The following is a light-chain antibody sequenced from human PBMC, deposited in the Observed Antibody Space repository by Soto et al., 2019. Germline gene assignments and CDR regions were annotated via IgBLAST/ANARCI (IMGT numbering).Light chain of an antibody. CDR3: QNYDTSPT. V-gene: IGKV3-20*01. Sequence: EMVLTQSPGTLSLSAGERATLSCRASQSVGSSYLAWYQQKPGQAPTVLIYGASSRDTGIPDRFSSSGSGTDITLTISRLEPEDFAVYYCQNYDTSPTFGQGTKVEI. CDR2: GAS. J-gene: IGKJ1*01. CDR1: QSVGSSY.